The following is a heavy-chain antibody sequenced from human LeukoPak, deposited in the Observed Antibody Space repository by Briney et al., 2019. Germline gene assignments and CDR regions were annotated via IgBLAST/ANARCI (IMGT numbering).Heavy chain of an antibody. CDR1: GFTFSSYE. V-gene: IGHV3-74*01. CDR3: ARGTGLIDY. Sequence: PGGSLRLSCAASGFTFSSYEMNWVRQAPGKGLVWVSRIVSDGSSTSNADSVKGRFTISRDNAKNTLYLQMNSLRAEDTAVYYCARGTGLIDYWGQGTLVTVSS. J-gene: IGHJ4*02. D-gene: IGHD2-8*02. CDR2: IVSDGSST.